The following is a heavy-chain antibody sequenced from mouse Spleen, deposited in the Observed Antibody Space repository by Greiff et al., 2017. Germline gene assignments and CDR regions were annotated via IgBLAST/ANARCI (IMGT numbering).Heavy chain of an antibody. Sequence: DVKLQESGGGLVKPGGSLKLSCAASGFTFSDYGMHWVRQAPEKGLEWVAYISSGSSTIYYADTVKGRFTISRDNAKNTLFLQMTSLRSEDTAMYYCARHGNYGGFFAYWGQGTLVTVSA. CDR3: ARHGNYGGFFAY. CDR1: GFTFSDYG. V-gene: IGHV5-17*01. J-gene: IGHJ3*01. D-gene: IGHD2-1*01. CDR2: ISSGSSTI.